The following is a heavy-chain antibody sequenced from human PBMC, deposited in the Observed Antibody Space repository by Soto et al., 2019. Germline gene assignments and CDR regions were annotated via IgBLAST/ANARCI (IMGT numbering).Heavy chain of an antibody. J-gene: IGHJ4*02. Sequence: QVQLVQSGAEVKKPGASVKVSCKASGYTFTSYYMHWVRQAPGQGLEWMGIINPSGGSTSYAQKVQGGVTMIRDSATSTVYMELSSLRSEDTDVYYCALTGYCSGGSCYPDSLWGSYCFDYWGQGPLVTVSS. D-gene: IGHD2-15*01. CDR3: ALTGYCSGGSCYPDSLWGSYCFDY. CDR1: GYTFTSYY. V-gene: IGHV1-46*01. CDR2: INPSGGST.